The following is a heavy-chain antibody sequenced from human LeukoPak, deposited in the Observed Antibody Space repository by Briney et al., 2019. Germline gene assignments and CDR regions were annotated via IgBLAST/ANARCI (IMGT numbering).Heavy chain of an antibody. J-gene: IGHJ3*02. CDR1: GGSFSGYY. CDR3: ARGRVSSGWYGDAFDI. V-gene: IGHV4-34*01. Sequence: SETLSLTCAVYGGSFSGYYSSWIRQPPGKGLEWIGEINHSGSTNYNPSLKSRVTISVDTTKNQFSLKLSSVTAAGTAVYYCARGRVSSGWYGDAFDIWGQGTMVTVSS. D-gene: IGHD6-19*01. CDR2: INHSGST.